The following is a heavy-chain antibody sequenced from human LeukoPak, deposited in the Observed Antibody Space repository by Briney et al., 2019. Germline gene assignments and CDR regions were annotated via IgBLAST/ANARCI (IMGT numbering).Heavy chain of an antibody. D-gene: IGHD2-2*02. CDR2: IKQDGSEK. J-gene: IGHJ6*02. CDR3: ARSPIVVVPAAIRPAIYYYYGMDV. Sequence: GGSLRLSCAASGFTFSSYWMSWVRQAPGKGLEWVANIKQDGSEKYYVDSVKGRFTISRDNAKNSLYLQMNSLRAEDTAVYYCARSPIVVVPAAIRPAIYYYYGMDVWGQGTTVTVSS. CDR1: GFTFSSYW. V-gene: IGHV3-7*01.